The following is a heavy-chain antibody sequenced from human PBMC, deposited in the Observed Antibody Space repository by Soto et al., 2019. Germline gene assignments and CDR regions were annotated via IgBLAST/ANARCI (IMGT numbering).Heavy chain of an antibody. CDR2: IYHSGST. CDR1: GGSISSGGYY. V-gene: IGHV4-31*03. D-gene: IGHD6-13*01. Sequence: QVQLQESGPGLVKPSQTLSLTCTVSGGSISSGGYYWSLIRQHPGKGLEWIGYIYHSGSTYYNPSLKSRVTISVDTSQNQFSLKLSSVTAADTAVYYCADGRAAAGTGGDYWGQGTLVTVSS. CDR3: ADGRAAAGTGGDY. J-gene: IGHJ4*02.